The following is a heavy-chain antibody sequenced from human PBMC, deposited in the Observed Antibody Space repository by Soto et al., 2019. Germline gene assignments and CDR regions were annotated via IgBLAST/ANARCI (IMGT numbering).Heavy chain of an antibody. CDR3: ARGLYDFWSAQGQFDP. V-gene: IGHV4-34*01. J-gene: IGHJ5*02. CDR2: INHSGST. D-gene: IGHD3-3*01. CDR1: GGSFSGYY. Sequence: PSETLSLTCAVYGGSFSGYYWSWIRQPPGKGLEWIGEINHSGSTNYNPSLKSRVTISVDTSKNQFSLKLSSVTAADTAVYYRARGLYDFWSAQGQFDPWGQGTLVTVSS.